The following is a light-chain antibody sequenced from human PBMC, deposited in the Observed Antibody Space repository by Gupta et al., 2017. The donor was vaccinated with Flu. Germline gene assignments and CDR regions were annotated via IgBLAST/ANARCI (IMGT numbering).Light chain of an antibody. J-gene: IGKJ3*01. CDR2: LAS. CDR1: QSVSSY. Sequence: PVSLSASVGDRVTITCRASQSVSSYLSWYQHKPGEAPKLLIYLASTLHSGVPSRFSGSGSAVXFTLTIXNLQPDDVATYSCQQSYNTPFTFGXGTRVDL. V-gene: IGKV1-39*01. CDR3: QQSYNTPFT.